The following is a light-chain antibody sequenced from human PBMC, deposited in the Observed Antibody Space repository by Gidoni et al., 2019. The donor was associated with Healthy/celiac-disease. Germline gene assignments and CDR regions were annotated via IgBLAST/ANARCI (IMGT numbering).Light chain of an antibody. CDR2: DAS. CDR1: QDISNY. V-gene: IGKV1-33*01. Sequence: DIQMTQSPSSLSASVGDRVTITCQASQDISNYLNWYQQKPGKAPKLLIYDASNLETGVPSRFSGSGSGTDVTFTSSRLQPEDIATYYCQQYDNLPLTFGGGTKVEIK. CDR3: QQYDNLPLT. J-gene: IGKJ4*01.